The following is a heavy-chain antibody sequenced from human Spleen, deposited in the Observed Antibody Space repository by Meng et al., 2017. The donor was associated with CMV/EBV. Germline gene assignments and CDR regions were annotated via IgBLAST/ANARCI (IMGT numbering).Heavy chain of an antibody. D-gene: IGHD5/OR15-5a*01. CDR2: THYSGNI. J-gene: IGHJ3*02. V-gene: IGHV4-30-4*08. Sequence: LSCSVSGDSISSGDFYWSWIRQAPGKGLEWIGYTHYSGNIYYNPSLRSRLSTSVDTSNNQFSLRLTSATAADTAIYYCARVSAIGDDFDIWGQGTMVTVSS. CDR1: GDSISSGDFY. CDR3: ARVSAIGDDFDI.